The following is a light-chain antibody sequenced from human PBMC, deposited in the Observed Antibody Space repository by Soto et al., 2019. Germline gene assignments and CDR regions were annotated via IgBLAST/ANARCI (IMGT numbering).Light chain of an antibody. V-gene: IGLV2-14*02. J-gene: IGLJ3*02. CDR2: DVS. CDR3: SSYTNTSTLM. Sequence: QSVLTQPASVSGSPGQSITISCTGTSSDVGAYNLVSWYQQHPGRAPKLFIFDVSDRPSGVYTRFSGSKSGNTASLTISGLQAEDEAFYYCSSYTNTSTLMFGGGTKLTVL. CDR1: SSDVGAYNL.